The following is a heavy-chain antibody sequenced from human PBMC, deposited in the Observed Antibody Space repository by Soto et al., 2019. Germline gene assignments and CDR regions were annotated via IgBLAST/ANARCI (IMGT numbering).Heavy chain of an antibody. CDR2: IYYSGTT. J-gene: IGHJ6*02. CDR1: GGPFSGYY. V-gene: IGHV4-59*01. Sequence: SETLSLTCAVYGGPFSGYYWTWIRQPPGKGLEWLGYIYYSGTTNYNPPLKSRITISVDTSGNQFSLKLSSVTAADTAVYFCARTYCTTTACQAHGIDVWGQGTTVTVSS. D-gene: IGHD4-4*01. CDR3: ARTYCTTTACQAHGIDV.